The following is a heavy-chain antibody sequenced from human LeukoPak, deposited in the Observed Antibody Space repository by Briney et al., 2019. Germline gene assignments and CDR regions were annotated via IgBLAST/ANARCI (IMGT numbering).Heavy chain of an antibody. J-gene: IGHJ4*02. D-gene: IGHD6-13*01. CDR1: GGSISSYY. V-gene: IGHV4-59*08. CDR2: IYYSGST. Sequence: SETLSLTCTVSGGSISSYYWSWIRQPPGKGLEWIGYIYYSGSTNYNPSLKSRVTISVDTSKNQFSLKLSSVTAADTAVYYCARGWQQLAPSYWGQGTLVTVSS. CDR3: ARGWQQLAPSY.